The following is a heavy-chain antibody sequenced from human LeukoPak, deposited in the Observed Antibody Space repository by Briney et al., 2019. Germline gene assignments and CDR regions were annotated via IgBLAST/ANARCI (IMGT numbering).Heavy chain of an antibody. CDR3: ARMGGPSMVRGVILGPNAFDI. Sequence: GESLQISSKGSGYSFTSYWIGWVRRLPGKGLEWMGIIYPGDSDTRYSPSFQGQVTISADKSISTAYPQWSSLKASDTAMYYCARMGGPSMVRGVILGPNAFDIWGQGTMVTVSS. CDR1: GYSFTSYW. J-gene: IGHJ3*02. D-gene: IGHD3-10*01. CDR2: IYPGDSDT. V-gene: IGHV5-51*01.